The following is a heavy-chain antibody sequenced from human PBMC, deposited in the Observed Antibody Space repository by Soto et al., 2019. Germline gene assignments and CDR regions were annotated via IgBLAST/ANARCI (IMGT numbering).Heavy chain of an antibody. CDR1: SGSISSSNW. J-gene: IGHJ5*02. Sequence: SETLSLTCAVSSGSISSSNWWSWVRQPPGKGLEWIGEIYHSGSTNNNPSLKTRVTISVDKSKNQFSLKLSSVTAADTAVYYCARADCRGGSCYSSANWFDPWGQGTLVTVSS. CDR2: IYHSGST. D-gene: IGHD2-15*01. V-gene: IGHV4-4*02. CDR3: ARADCRGGSCYSSANWFDP.